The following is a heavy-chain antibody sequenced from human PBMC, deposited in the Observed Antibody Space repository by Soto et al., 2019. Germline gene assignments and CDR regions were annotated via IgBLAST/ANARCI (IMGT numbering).Heavy chain of an antibody. CDR1: GYTFTSYY. CDR3: GRATYYYGSGSLHFDY. CDR2: INPSGGST. Sequence: GPSVKVSCKASGYTFTSYYMHWVRQAPGQGLEWMGIINPSGGSTSYAQKFQGRVTMTRDTSTSTVYMELSSLRSEDTAVYYCGRATYYYGSGSLHFDYWGQGTLVTVSS. J-gene: IGHJ4*02. D-gene: IGHD3-10*01. V-gene: IGHV1-46*03.